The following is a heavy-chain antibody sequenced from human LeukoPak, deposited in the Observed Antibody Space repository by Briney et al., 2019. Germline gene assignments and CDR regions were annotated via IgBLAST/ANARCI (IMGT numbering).Heavy chain of an antibody. Sequence: GGSLRLSCAASGLTFSIDALSWVSQAPGKGLEWVSAISGSGGSIYYADSVKGRFTISRDNSKNTIYLQMNSLRAEDTAVYYCAKGRISYSSGGNCYGAFDIWGQGTLVTVSS. CDR2: ISGSGGSI. D-gene: IGHD2-15*01. CDR1: GLTFSIDA. J-gene: IGHJ3*02. CDR3: AKGRISYSSGGNCYGAFDI. V-gene: IGHV3-23*01.